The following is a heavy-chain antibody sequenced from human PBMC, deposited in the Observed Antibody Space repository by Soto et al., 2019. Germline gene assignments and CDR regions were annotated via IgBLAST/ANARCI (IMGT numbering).Heavy chain of an antibody. J-gene: IGHJ4*02. CDR1: GGTFRTFA. Sequence: QVQMVQSGAEVKKPGSSVKVSCKASGGTFRTFAISWVRQAPGQGLAWMGNIIPMFDTVSYAPNFKGRVTITAEKSTKTANMEKSSLRSEDTAVYYCARGEMGTMWNLDYWGQGTLVTVSS. CDR3: ARGEMGTMWNLDY. D-gene: IGHD1-1*01. V-gene: IGHV1-69*06. CDR2: IIPMFDTV.